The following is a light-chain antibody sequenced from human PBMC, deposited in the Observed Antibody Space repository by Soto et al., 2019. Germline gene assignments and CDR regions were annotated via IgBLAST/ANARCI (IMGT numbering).Light chain of an antibody. CDR2: GAS. Sequence: EIVMTQSPATLSVSPGERATLSCRASQSVSSNLAWYQQKPGQAPRLLIYGASTRATGIPARFSGSGAGTEFTHTISSLQSEDFAVYCCQQYNNWPLWTFGQGTKVEIK. J-gene: IGKJ1*01. CDR1: QSVSSN. V-gene: IGKV3-15*01. CDR3: QQYNNWPLWT.